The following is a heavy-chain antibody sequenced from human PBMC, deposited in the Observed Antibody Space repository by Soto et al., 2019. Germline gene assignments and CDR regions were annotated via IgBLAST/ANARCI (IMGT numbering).Heavy chain of an antibody. D-gene: IGHD3-22*01. J-gene: IGHJ6*02. CDR1: GYTFASYG. V-gene: IGHV1-18*01. Sequence: QVQLVQSGAEVKKPGASVKVSCKASGYTFASYGINWVRQAPGQGLEWLGWISPYDGYTHYAQILQGRVSMTTDTSTKTAYMELRSLRSDDTAMYYCARGGYYDSSGARNYYFYGMNLWGQATTVTVSS. CDR3: ARGGYYDSSGARNYYFYGMNL. CDR2: ISPYDGYT.